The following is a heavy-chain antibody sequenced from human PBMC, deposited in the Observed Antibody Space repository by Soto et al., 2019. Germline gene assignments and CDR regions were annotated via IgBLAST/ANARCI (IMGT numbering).Heavy chain of an antibody. D-gene: IGHD1-26*01. V-gene: IGHV4-59*01. CDR2: VYFSGNT. Sequence: SETLSLTCTASGDSISSYYWNWIRQPPGKGLEWIGYVYFSGNTKYNTSLESRAKISVDTSRNQFSLRLTSVTAADTAVYYCATTTAVPTTLRSRYFFDYWGQGTLVTVS. CDR3: ATTTAVPTTLRSRYFFDY. CDR1: GDSISSYY. J-gene: IGHJ4*02.